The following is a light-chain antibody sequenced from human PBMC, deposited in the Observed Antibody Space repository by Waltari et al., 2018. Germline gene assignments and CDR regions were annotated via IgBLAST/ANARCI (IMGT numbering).Light chain of an antibody. V-gene: IGLV2-14*01. J-gene: IGLJ1*01. CDR3: TSYTGSATYV. Sequence: QSALTQPASVSASPGQSITISCTGTNDDIGGFTYVSWFQQHPGNAPKLIIYDVTRRPSGVSHRLSGSKSGDTASLAISGLQEEDEAAYYCTSYTGSATYVFGTGTNVSV. CDR1: NDDIGGFTY. CDR2: DVT.